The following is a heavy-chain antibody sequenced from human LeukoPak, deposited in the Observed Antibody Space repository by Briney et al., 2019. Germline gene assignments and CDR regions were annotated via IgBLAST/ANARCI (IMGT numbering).Heavy chain of an antibody. D-gene: IGHD3-22*01. CDR1: GFSLIRYT. Sequence: GGSMRLSCAASGFSLIRYTMNWVRQAPGKGLEWVSSISTSSSHIYYADSVKGRFTVSRDNAKNSLFLQMNSLRAEDTAVYYCARVFDYDSSDYPRWGQGTLVTVSS. CDR3: ARVFDYDSSDYPR. CDR2: ISTSSSHI. V-gene: IGHV3-21*01. J-gene: IGHJ4*02.